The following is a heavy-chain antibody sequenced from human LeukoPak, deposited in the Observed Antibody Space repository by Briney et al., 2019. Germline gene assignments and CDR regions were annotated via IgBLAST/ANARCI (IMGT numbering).Heavy chain of an antibody. CDR1: GFTFSSYA. CDR2: ISSNGGST. J-gene: IGHJ6*02. V-gene: IGHV3-64*04. Sequence: PGGSLRLSCSASGFTFSSYAMHWVRQAPGKGLEYVSAISSNGGSTYYADSVKGRFSISRDNSKNTLYLQMNSLRAEDTAVYYCARGGRDYGMDVWGQGTTVTVSS. CDR3: ARGGRDYGMDV.